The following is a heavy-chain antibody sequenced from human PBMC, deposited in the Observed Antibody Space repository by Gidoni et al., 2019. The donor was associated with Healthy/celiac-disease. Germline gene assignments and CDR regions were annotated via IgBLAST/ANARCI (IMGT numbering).Heavy chain of an antibody. CDR2: IDYSGRT. J-gene: IGHJ5*02. Sequence: QVQLQESGPGLVKPSETMSLTCTVVGGSISSYYWRWTRQPPGKGLECIGYIDYSGRTNYNPSLNSRVTISVDTSKNQFSLKRISVTAADTAVYYCAGGSEKYNWFDPWGQGTLVTVSS. V-gene: IGHV4-59*08. CDR1: GGSISSYY. D-gene: IGHD6-25*01. CDR3: AGGSEKYNWFDP.